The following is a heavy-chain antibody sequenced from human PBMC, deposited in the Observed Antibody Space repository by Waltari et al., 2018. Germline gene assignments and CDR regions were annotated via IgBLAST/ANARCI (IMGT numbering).Heavy chain of an antibody. J-gene: IGHJ6*02. V-gene: IGHV1-69*13. D-gene: IGHD6-6*01. CDR3: ATRIPSDHSGSFYYYGMDV. CDR1: GGTFNSFA. Sequence: KKPGSSVIVSCKASGGTFNSFALSWVRQAPGQGLEWMGGIIPRFNTPTYARKFQGRLTVTADESTSTAYMELNSLRSEDSALYYCATRIPSDHSGSFYYYGMDVWGQGTTVTVSS. CDR2: IIPRFNTP.